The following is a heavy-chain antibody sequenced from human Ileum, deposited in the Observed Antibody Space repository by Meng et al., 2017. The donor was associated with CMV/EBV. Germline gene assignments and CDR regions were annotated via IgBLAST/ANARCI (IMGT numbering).Heavy chain of an antibody. CDR1: TFSDYA. V-gene: IGHV1-69*05. CDR2: IIPIFGTP. CDR3: ASRRGAKQDYYHYGMDV. J-gene: IGHJ6*02. Sequence: TFSDYAISWVRQAPGQGLEWMGGIIPIFGTPNYAQKFQGRVTITTDESASTAYMELSSLRSEDTALYYCASRRGAKQDYYHYGMDVWGQGTTVTVSS. D-gene: IGHD1-26*01.